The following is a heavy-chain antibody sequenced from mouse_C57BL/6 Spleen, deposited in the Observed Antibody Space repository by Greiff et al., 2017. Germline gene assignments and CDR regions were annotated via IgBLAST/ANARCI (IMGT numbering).Heavy chain of an antibody. Sequence: QVQLQQSGTELVKPGASVKLSCKASGYTFTSYWMHWVKQRPGQGLEWIGNINPSNGGTNYNEKFKSKATLTVDKSSSTAYMQLSSLPSEDSAVYYCAITTVVATRYFDVWGTGTTVTVSS. CDR2: INPSNGGT. D-gene: IGHD1-1*01. V-gene: IGHV1-53*01. CDR1: GYTFTSYW. CDR3: AITTVVATRYFDV. J-gene: IGHJ1*03.